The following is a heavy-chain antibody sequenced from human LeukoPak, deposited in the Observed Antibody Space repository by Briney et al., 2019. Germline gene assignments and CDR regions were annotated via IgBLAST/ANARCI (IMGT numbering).Heavy chain of an antibody. CDR2: IRYDGSNK. CDR3: AKGSCSTTSCYGSKYYDYVWGSYPGAFDI. D-gene: IGHD3-16*02. V-gene: IGHV3-30*02. J-gene: IGHJ3*02. CDR1: GFTFSSYG. Sequence: PGGSLRLSCAASGFTFSSYGMHWVRQAPGKGLEWVAFIRYDGSNKYYADSVKGRFTISRDNSKNTVYLQMNSLKTEDTAVYYCAKGSCSTTSCYGSKYYDYVWGSYPGAFDIWGQGTMVTVSS.